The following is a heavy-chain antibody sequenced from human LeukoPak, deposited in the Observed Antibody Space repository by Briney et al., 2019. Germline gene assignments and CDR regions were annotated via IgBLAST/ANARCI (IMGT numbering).Heavy chain of an antibody. CDR1: GGSFSGYY. Sequence: SETPSLTCAVYGGSFSGYYWNWIRQPPGEGLEWIGEINHSGSTNYNPSLKSRVTISVDTSKSQFSLKLSSVTAADTAVYYCASGSPYYYGMDVWGQGTTVTVSS. CDR3: ASGSPYYYGMDV. V-gene: IGHV4-34*01. J-gene: IGHJ6*02. CDR2: INHSGST.